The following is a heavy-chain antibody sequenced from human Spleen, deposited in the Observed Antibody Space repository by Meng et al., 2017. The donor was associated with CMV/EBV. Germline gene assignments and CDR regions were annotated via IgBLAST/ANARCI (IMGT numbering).Heavy chain of an antibody. CDR2: ISPTSTTI. J-gene: IGHJ4*02. Sequence: GGSLRLSCAASGFTFSSYSMNWVRQAPGKGLEWVSYISPTSTTIESADSVRGRFTISRDNAKNSLYLQMNSLRAEDTAVYYCAREGQIAVTGIFDYWGQGTLVTVSS. CDR1: GFTFSSYS. V-gene: IGHV3-48*04. D-gene: IGHD6-19*01. CDR3: AREGQIAVTGIFDY.